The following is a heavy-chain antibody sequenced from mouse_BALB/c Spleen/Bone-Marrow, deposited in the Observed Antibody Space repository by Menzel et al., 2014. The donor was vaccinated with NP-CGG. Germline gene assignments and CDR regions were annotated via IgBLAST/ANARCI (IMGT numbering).Heavy chain of an antibody. V-gene: IGHV1-20*02. J-gene: IGHJ2*01. CDR1: GYSFTGYF. CDR3: ARSGYYGSSYFDY. Sequence: VQLKESGPELVKPGASVKISCKASGYSFTGYFMNWVMQSHGKSLEWIGRINPYNGDTFYNQMFKGKATLTVDKSSSTAHMELRSLASEDSAVYYCARSGYYGSSYFDYWGQGTTLTVSS. D-gene: IGHD1-1*01. CDR2: INPYNGDT.